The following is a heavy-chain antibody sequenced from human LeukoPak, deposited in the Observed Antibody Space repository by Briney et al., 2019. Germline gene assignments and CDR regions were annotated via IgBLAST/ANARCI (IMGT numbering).Heavy chain of an antibody. D-gene: IGHD7-27*01. CDR1: GFTFSSYG. Sequence: GRSLRLSCAASGFTFSSYGMHWVRQAPGKGLEWVAVISYDGSNKYYADSVKGRFTISRDNSKNTLYLQMNSLRAEDTAVYYCAKDKRWGEAIDYWGQGTLVTVSS. V-gene: IGHV3-30*18. CDR3: AKDKRWGEAIDY. CDR2: ISYDGSNK. J-gene: IGHJ4*02.